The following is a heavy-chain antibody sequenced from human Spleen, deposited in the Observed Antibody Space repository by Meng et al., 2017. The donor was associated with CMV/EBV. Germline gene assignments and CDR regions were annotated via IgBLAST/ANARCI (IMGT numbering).Heavy chain of an antibody. CDR1: GYTFTDYF. V-gene: IGHV1-2*02. Sequence: ASVKVSCKASGYTFTDYFIHWVRQAPGQGLEWMGWINPNSGGTNYPQRFQGRVAMTRDTSISSAYMELSRLTSDDTAVYYCARGSMRRDSWYIDYWGQGTLVTVSS. J-gene: IGHJ4*02. D-gene: IGHD6-13*01. CDR2: INPNSGGT. CDR3: ARGSMRRDSWYIDY.